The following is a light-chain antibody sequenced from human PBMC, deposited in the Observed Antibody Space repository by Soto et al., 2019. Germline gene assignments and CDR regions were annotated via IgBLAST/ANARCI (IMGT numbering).Light chain of an antibody. CDR1: QSVSSSY. Sequence: EIVLTQSPGTLSLSPGERATLSCRAGQSVSSSYLAWYQQKPGQAPGLLIYGPSSRATSIPDRFSGSGSGTDFALTISRLEPEDFAVYYCQQYDSSLGLTFGGGTKVEIK. CDR3: QQYDSSLGLT. V-gene: IGKV3-20*01. J-gene: IGKJ4*01. CDR2: GPS.